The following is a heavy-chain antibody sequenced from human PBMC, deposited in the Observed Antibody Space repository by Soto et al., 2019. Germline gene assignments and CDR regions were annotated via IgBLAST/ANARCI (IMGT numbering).Heavy chain of an antibody. CDR1: GFTFSSYG. J-gene: IGHJ4*02. Sequence: PGGSLRLSCAASGFTFSSYGMDWVRQAPGKGLEWVAVISYDGSNKYYADSVKGRFTISRDNSKNTLYLQMNSLRAEDTAVYYCAILPPGIAAAGTVYWGQGTLVTVSS. D-gene: IGHD6-13*01. CDR3: AILPPGIAAAGTVY. CDR2: ISYDGSNK. V-gene: IGHV3-30*03.